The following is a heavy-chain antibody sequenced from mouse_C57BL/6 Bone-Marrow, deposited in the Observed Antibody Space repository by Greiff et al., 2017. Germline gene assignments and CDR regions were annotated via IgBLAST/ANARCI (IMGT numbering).Heavy chain of an antibody. J-gene: IGHJ2*01. V-gene: IGHV1-53*01. Sequence: VQLQQPGTELVKPGASVKLSCKASGYTFTSYWMHWVKQRPGQGLEWIGNINPSNGGTNYNEKFKSKATLTVDKSSSTAYMQLSSLTSEDSAVYYCARLITTVVAFYYFDYWGQGTTLTVSS. CDR3: ARLITTVVAFYYFDY. D-gene: IGHD1-1*01. CDR2: INPSNGGT. CDR1: GYTFTSYW.